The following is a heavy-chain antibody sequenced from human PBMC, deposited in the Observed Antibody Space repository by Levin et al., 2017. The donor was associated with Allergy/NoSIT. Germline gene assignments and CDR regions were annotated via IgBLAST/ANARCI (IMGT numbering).Heavy chain of an antibody. J-gene: IGHJ5*02. CDR3: ARQYYDGWGGSSP. D-gene: IGHD3-16*01. CDR2: LYYSGST. V-gene: IGHV4-39*01. CDR1: GGSISSSNYY. Sequence: SETLSLTCTVSGGSISSSNYYWGWIRQPPGKGLEWIGTLYYSGSTYYNPSLKSRVTISVDTSKNQFSLKLSSVTAADTAIYYCARQYYDGWGGSSPWGQGTLVTVSS.